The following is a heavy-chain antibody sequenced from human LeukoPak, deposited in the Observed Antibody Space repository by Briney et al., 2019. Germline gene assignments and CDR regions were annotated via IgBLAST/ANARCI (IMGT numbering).Heavy chain of an antibody. CDR2: IYYSGST. CDR3: ARDEGYEGY. CDR1: GGSISSSSYY. Sequence: SETLSLTCTVSGGSISSSSYYWGWIRQPPGKGLEWIGSIYYSGSTYYNPSLKSRVTISVDTSKNQFSLKLSSVTAADTAVYYCARDEGYEGYWGQGTLVTVSS. J-gene: IGHJ4*02. V-gene: IGHV4-39*07. D-gene: IGHD2-2*01.